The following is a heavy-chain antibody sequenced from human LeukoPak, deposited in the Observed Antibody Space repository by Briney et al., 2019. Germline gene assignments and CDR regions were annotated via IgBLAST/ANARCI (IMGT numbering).Heavy chain of an antibody. CDR1: GFTFSSYG. CDR3: ARDLHYYGSGSSPFA. D-gene: IGHD3-10*01. CDR2: ISSSSSYI. J-gene: IGHJ5*02. Sequence: GGSLRLSCAASGFTFSSYGMNWVRQAPGKGLEWVSSISSSSSYIYYADSVKGRFTISRDNAKNSLYLQMNSLRAEDTAVYYCARDLHYYGSGSSPFAWGQGTLVTVSS. V-gene: IGHV3-21*01.